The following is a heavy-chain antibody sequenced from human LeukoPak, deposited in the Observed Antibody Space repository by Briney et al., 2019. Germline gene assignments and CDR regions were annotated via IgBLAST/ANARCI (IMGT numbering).Heavy chain of an antibody. D-gene: IGHD4-17*01. CDR2: IYTSGST. CDR1: GGSISSYY. CDR3: AGESTVTSDCY. V-gene: IGHV4-4*07. J-gene: IGHJ4*02. Sequence: SETLSLTCTVSGGSISSYYWSWIRQPAGKGLEWIGRIYTSGSTNYNPSLKSRVTISVDKSKNQFSLKLSSVTAADTAVYYCAGESTVTSDCYWGQGTLVTVSS.